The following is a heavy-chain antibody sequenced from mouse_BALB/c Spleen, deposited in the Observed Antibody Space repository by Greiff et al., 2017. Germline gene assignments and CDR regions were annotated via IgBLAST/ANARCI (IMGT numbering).Heavy chain of an antibody. D-gene: IGHD1-1*01. CDR2: IWAGGST. CDR1: GFSLTSYG. V-gene: IGHV2-9*02. CDR3: ARSYGSSWGYFDY. J-gene: IGHJ2*01. Sequence: VHLVESGPGLVAPSQSLSITCTVSGFSLTSYGVHWVRQPPGKGLEWLGVIWAGGSTNYNSALMSRLSISKDNSKSQVFFKMNSLQTDDTAMYYCARSYGSSWGYFDYWGQGTTLTVSS.